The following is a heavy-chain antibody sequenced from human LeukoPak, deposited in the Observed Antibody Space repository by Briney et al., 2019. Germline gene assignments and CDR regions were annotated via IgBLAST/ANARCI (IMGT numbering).Heavy chain of an antibody. CDR3: ARVSHGSGSYWFDY. V-gene: IGHV4-39*01. CDR1: GASISGGTYY. J-gene: IGHJ4*02. D-gene: IGHD3-10*01. CDR2: IYYTGST. Sequence: PSETLSLTCSVSGASISGGTYYWGWIRQPPGKGLEWIGSIYYTGSTYDNPSLKSRVTISVDTSKNQFSLKLSSVTAADTAVYYCARVSHGSGSYWFDYWGQGTLVTVSS.